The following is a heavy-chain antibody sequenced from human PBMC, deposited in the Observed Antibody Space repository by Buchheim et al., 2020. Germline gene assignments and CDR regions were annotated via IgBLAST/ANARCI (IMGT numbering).Heavy chain of an antibody. D-gene: IGHD3-10*01. J-gene: IGHJ5*02. CDR3: ARASVYGSGSYGFGP. V-gene: IGHV4-34*01. CDR2: INHSGST. CDR1: GGSFSGYY. Sequence: QVQLQQWGAGLLKPSETLSLTCAVYGGSFSGYYWSWIRQPPGKGLEWIGEINHSGSTNYNPSLKSRVTISVDTSKNQFSLKLSSVTAADTAVYYCARASVYGSGSYGFGPWGQGTL.